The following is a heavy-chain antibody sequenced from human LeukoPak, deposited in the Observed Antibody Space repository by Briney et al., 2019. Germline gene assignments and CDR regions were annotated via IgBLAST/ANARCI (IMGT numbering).Heavy chain of an antibody. CDR3: ARGYPYYDSSGYYETLDY. D-gene: IGHD3-22*01. CDR2: ITPNSGGT. Sequence: ASVKVSCKASGYTFTGYYMHWVRQAPGQGLEWMGWITPNSGGTNYAQKFQGRVTMTRDTSISTAYMELSRLRSDDTAVYYCARGYPYYDSSGYYETLDYWGQGTLVTVSS. CDR1: GYTFTGYY. V-gene: IGHV1-2*02. J-gene: IGHJ4*02.